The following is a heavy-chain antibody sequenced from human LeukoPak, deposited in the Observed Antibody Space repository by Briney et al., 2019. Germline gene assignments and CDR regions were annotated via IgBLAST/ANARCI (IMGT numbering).Heavy chain of an antibody. D-gene: IGHD1-26*01. J-gene: IGHJ4*02. Sequence: GGSLRLSCAASGFTFSSYSMNWVRQAPGKGLEWVSSISSSSSYIYYADSVKGRFTISRDNAKNSLYLQMNSLRAEDTAVYYCARDREVGATDYFDYWGQGTLVTVSP. CDR2: ISSSSSYI. CDR3: ARDREVGATDYFDY. CDR1: GFTFSSYS. V-gene: IGHV3-21*01.